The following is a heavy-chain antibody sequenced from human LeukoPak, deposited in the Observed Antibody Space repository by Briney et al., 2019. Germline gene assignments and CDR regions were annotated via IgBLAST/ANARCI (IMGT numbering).Heavy chain of an antibody. CDR3: ARWGGLDV. V-gene: IGHV3-7*03. Sequence: PGGSLRLSCAASGFTFSSYWMNWARQAPGKGREWVASIKHNGNVNYYVDSVKGRLTISRDNAKNSLYLQMSNSRAEDTAVYFWARWGGLDVWGQGATVTVSS. CDR2: IKHNGNVN. D-gene: IGHD1-26*01. CDR1: GFTFSSYW. J-gene: IGHJ6*02.